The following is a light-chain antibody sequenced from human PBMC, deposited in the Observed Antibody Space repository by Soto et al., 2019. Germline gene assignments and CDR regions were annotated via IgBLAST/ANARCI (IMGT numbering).Light chain of an antibody. V-gene: IGKV3-15*01. CDR2: SAA. CDR3: QQYTKRWT. J-gene: IGKJ1*01. Sequence: EMVMTQSPATLSVSPGERVTLSCRASQSVGSNLAWYQKKPGQAPRLLIYSAATRATGIPARFSGSGSGTEFTLTISSLQSEDFRVYYCQQYTKRWTFGQGTKVEIK. CDR1: QSVGSN.